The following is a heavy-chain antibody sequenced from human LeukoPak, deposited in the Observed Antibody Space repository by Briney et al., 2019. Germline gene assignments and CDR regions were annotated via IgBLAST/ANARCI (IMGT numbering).Heavy chain of an antibody. V-gene: IGHV1-8*01. D-gene: IGHD5-24*01. CDR1: GYTFTSYD. Sequence: EASVKVSCKASGYTFTSYDINWVRQATGQGLEWMGWMNPNSGNTGYAQKFQGRVTMTRNTSISTAYMELRSLRSDDTAVYYCARDNEVATTVTSYWGQGTLVTVSS. J-gene: IGHJ4*02. CDR2: MNPNSGNT. CDR3: ARDNEVATTVTSY.